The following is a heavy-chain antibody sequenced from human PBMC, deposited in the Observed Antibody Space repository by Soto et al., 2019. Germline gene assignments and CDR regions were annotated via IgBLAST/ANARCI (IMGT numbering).Heavy chain of an antibody. CDR2: VHISGHS. CDR3: ARVRQGCSANNCYFDP. J-gene: IGHJ5*01. D-gene: IGHD1-1*01. V-gene: IGHV4-4*02. Sequence: SETLSLTCTLSGGSVSAPDWWNWVRQSPDKGLEWIAEVHISGHSNYNPSLRSRVSVSIDSSKNQYYLNLNSVTAADTAIYYCARVRQGCSANNCYFDPWGQGTQVTSPQ. CDR1: GGSVSAPDW.